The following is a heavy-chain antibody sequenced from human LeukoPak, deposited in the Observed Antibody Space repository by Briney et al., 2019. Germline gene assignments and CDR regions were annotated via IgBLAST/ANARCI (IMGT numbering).Heavy chain of an antibody. CDR3: AKGEATVTTYVDY. D-gene: IGHD4-17*01. CDR2: ISYDGSNK. J-gene: IGHJ4*02. V-gene: IGHV3-30*04. Sequence: GGSLRLSCAASGFTFSSYAMHWVRQAPGKGLEWVAVISYDGSNKYYADSVKGRFTISRDNSKNTLYLQMNSLRAEDTAVYYCAKGEATVTTYVDYWGQGALVTVSS. CDR1: GFTFSSYA.